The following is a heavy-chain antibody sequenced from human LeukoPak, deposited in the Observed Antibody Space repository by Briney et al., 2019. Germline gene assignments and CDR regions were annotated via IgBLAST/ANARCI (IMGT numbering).Heavy chain of an antibody. J-gene: IGHJ3*02. CDR2: IFTSGST. V-gene: IGHV4-61*02. D-gene: IGHD2-2*01. Sequence: PSQTLSLTCTVSGGSISSGYYYWSWIRQPAGRGLEWIGRIFTSGSTNYNPSFKSRVTISVDTSKNHFSLNLNSVTAADTAVYYCARRLSTFRDAFDIWGQGTMVTVSS. CDR3: ARRLSTFRDAFDI. CDR1: GGSISSGYYY.